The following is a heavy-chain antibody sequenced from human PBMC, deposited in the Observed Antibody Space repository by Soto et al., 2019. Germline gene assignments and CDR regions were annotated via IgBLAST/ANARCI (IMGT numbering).Heavy chain of an antibody. CDR1: GYTFTSYD. V-gene: IGHV1-8*01. J-gene: IGHJ6*02. CDR3: ARGDCVGGSCYRYYGMDV. D-gene: IGHD2-15*01. CDR2: MNPNSGNT. Sequence: ASVKVSCKASGYTFTSYDINWVRQATGQGLEWMGWMNPNSGNTGYAQKFQGRVTMTRNTSISTAYMELSSLRSEDTAVYYCARGDCVGGSCYRYYGMDVWGQGTTVTVLL.